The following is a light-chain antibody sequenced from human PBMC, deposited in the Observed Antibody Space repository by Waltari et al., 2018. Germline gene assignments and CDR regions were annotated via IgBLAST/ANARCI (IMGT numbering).Light chain of an antibody. CDR2: DAS. CDR1: QSVSSY. J-gene: IGKJ4*01. V-gene: IGKV3-11*01. CDR3: QQRGHWLT. Sequence: EIVLTQSPATLSLYPGERATLSCRASQSVSSYLAWYQQKPGQALRLLIYDASKRATGIPAMFSGSGSGTDFTLTINTLEPEDFAVYYCQQRGHWLTFGGGTKVEIK.